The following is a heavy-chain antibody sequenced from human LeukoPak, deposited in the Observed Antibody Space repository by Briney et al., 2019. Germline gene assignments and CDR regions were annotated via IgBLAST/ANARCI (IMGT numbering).Heavy chain of an antibody. J-gene: IGHJ3*02. CDR2: IYYSGST. CDR1: GGSSSSSSYY. D-gene: IGHD6-13*01. Sequence: PSETLSLTCTVSGGSSSSSSYYWGWSRQPRGKGREWIGSIYYSGSTYYNPAVKSRDTKSVNTAKTQFSLKLSSVTAADTAVYYCARRLERRAAAGIFEAFDIWGQGTMVTVSS. V-gene: IGHV4-39*07. CDR3: ARRLERRAAAGIFEAFDI.